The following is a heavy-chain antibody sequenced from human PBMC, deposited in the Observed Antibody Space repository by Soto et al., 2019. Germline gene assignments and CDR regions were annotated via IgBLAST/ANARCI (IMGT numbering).Heavy chain of an antibody. CDR2: IYYSGST. V-gene: IGHV4-39*01. D-gene: IGHD5-12*01. Sequence: SETLSLTCTVSGGSISSSSYYLGRIRQPPGKGLEWIGSIYYSGSTYYNPSLKSRVTISVDTSKNQFSLKLSSVTAADTAVYYCASVGVATISADYWGQGTLVTVSS. CDR3: ASVGVATISADY. J-gene: IGHJ4*02. CDR1: GGSISSSSYY.